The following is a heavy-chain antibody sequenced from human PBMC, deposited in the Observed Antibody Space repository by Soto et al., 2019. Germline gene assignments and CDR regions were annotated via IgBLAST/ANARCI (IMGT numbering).Heavy chain of an antibody. D-gene: IGHD3-10*01. CDR1: GFTFDDYA. CDR3: AKARVLRVRGVINYSGMDV. J-gene: IGHJ6*02. V-gene: IGHV3-9*01. Sequence: GGSLRLSCAASGFTFDDYAMHWVRQAPGKGLEWVSGISWNSGSIGYADSVKGRFTISRDNAKNSLYLQMNSLRAEDTALYYCAKARVLRVRGVINYSGMDVWGQGTTVTVSS. CDR2: ISWNSGSI.